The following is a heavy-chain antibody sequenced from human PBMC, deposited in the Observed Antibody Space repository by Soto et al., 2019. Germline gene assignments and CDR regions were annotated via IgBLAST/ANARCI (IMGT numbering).Heavy chain of an antibody. D-gene: IGHD3-9*01. CDR1: GYTFTSYG. J-gene: IGHJ4*02. CDR2: ISAYNGNT. V-gene: IGHV1-18*01. Sequence: ASVKVSCKASGYTFTSYGISWVRQAPGQGLEWMGWISAYNGNTNYAQKLQGRVTMTTDTSTSTAYMELRSLRSDDTAVYYCARGGYDILTGSYRRYNQEFDYWGQGTLVTVSS. CDR3: ARGGYDILTGSYRRYNQEFDY.